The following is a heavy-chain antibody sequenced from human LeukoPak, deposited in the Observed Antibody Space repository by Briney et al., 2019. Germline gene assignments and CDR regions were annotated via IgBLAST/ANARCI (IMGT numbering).Heavy chain of an antibody. V-gene: IGHV3-74*01. CDR1: GLTFSNYW. CDR3: AKDTREFDY. J-gene: IGHJ4*02. CDR2: ISNDGTST. D-gene: IGHD3-3*01. Sequence: GGSLRLSCAVSGLTFSNYWMHWVRQAPGKGLVWVSRISNDGTSTSYADSVKGRFTISRDNSKNTLYLQMNSLRAEDTAVYYCAKDTREFDYWGQGTLVTVSS.